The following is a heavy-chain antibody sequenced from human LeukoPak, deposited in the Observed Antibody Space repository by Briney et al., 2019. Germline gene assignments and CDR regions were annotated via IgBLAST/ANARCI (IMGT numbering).Heavy chain of an antibody. V-gene: IGHV3-30*18. D-gene: IGHD3-22*01. J-gene: IGHJ4*02. CDR1: GFTFSSYG. CDR3: AKDAGATMIVVVTYYFDY. CDR2: ISYDGSNK. Sequence: PGRSLRLSCAASGFTFSSYGMHWVRQAPGKGLEWVAVISYDGSNKYYADSVKGRFTISRDNSKNTLYLQMNSLRAEDTAVYYCAKDAGATMIVVVTYYFDYWGQGTLVTVSS.